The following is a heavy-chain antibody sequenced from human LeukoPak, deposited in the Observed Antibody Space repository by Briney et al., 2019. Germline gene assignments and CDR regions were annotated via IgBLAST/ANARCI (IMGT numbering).Heavy chain of an antibody. J-gene: IGHJ4*02. D-gene: IGHD3-22*01. CDR2: IKQDGSEK. CDR3: ARGYDSAY. CDR1: GFTFSSYW. V-gene: IGHV3-7*01. Sequence: GGSLRLSCVASGFTFSSYWMSWVRQAPGKGLEWVANIKQDGSEKYYVDSVKGRFTVSRDNAKNSLYLQMNSLRAEDTAVYYCARGYDSAYWGQGTLVTVSS.